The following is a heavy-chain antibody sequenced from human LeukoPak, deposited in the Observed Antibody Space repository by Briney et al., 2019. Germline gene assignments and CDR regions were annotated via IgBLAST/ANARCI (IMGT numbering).Heavy chain of an antibody. J-gene: IGHJ4*02. V-gene: IGHV3-21*01. CDR3: ARAPTVLVGYCSSSSCQADY. D-gene: IGHD2-2*01. CDR2: IDPSSTYI. Sequence: GGSLRLSCAASGFTVSSNYMSWVRQAPGKGLEWVSAIDPSSTYIYYADSVKGRFTISRDNAENSLYLQMNSLRVEDTAVYYCARAPTVLVGYCSSSSCQADYWGQGTLVTVSS. CDR1: GFTVSSNY.